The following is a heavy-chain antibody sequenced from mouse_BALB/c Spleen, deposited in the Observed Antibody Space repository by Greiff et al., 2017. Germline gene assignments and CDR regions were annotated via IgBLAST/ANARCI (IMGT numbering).Heavy chain of an antibody. CDR3: ARGPSTGCAWFAY. V-gene: IGHV3-2*02. J-gene: IGHJ3*01. D-gene: IGHD4-1*02. Sequence: EVQLQQSGPGLVKPSQSLSLTCTVTGYSITSDYAWNWIRQFPGNKLEWMGYISYSGSTSYNPSLKSRISITRDTSKNQFFLQLNSVTTEDTATYYCARGPSTGCAWFAYWGQGTLVTVSA. CDR2: ISYSGST. CDR1: GYSITSDYA.